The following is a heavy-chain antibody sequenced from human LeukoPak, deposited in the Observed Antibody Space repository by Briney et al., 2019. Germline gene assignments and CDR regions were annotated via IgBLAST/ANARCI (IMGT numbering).Heavy chain of an antibody. CDR2: TNADGSST. J-gene: IGHJ1*01. Sequence: GGSLRLSCAASGFTFSSYWMHWVRQAPGKGLVWVSGTNADGSSTMYADSVKGRFTIARDNAKNTLYLQMNSLRAEDTAVYYCYGANAEHWGQGTLVTVSS. V-gene: IGHV3-74*03. D-gene: IGHD4-23*01. CDR1: GFTFSSYW. CDR3: YGANAEH.